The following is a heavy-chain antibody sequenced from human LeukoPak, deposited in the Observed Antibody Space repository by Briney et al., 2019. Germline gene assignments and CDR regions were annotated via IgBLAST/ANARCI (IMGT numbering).Heavy chain of an antibody. V-gene: IGHV4-59*01. J-gene: IGHJ4*02. D-gene: IGHD2-15*01. Sequence: PSETLSLTCTVSAGSISSYYWSWIRQPPGKGLEWIGYIYYSGSTNYNTSLKRRATISVATSKNQFSLKLSSVTAGDTGVYYCARASRYCSGCSCSGTRVDYWGQGTLVTVSS. CDR2: IYYSGST. CDR3: ARASRYCSGCSCSGTRVDY. CDR1: AGSISSYY.